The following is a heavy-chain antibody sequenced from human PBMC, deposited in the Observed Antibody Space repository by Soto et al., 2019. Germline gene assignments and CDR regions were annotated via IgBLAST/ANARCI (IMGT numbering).Heavy chain of an antibody. CDR3: ARESEDLTSNFDY. V-gene: IGHV3-21*06. Sequence: EVQLVESGGGLVKPGGSLRLSCAASGFTFTRYSMNWVRQAPGKGLEWVSSISSTTNYIYYGDSMKGRFTISRDNAKNPMYREMTSVRAEDMAVYYCARESEDLTSNFDYWGQGTLVTVSS. CDR2: ISSTTNYI. J-gene: IGHJ4*02. CDR1: GFTFTRYS.